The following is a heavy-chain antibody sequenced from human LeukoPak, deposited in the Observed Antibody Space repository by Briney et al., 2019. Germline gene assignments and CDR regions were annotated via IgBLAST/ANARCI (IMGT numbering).Heavy chain of an antibody. Sequence: ASVKVSCKASGYSLIVYYMHWIRQAPGQGLEWMGWINPRSGEAKYAQKFQGRLTMTRDTAISTTYMELSGLKFDDTAVYFRARDRELRWSQGGFDFWGQGTLLTVSS. J-gene: IGHJ4*02. CDR3: ARDRELRWSQGGFDF. V-gene: IGHV1-2*02. CDR2: INPRSGEA. D-gene: IGHD3-10*01. CDR1: GYSLIVYY.